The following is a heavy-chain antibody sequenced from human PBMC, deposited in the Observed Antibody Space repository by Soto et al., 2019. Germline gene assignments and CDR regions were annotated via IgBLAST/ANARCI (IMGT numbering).Heavy chain of an antibody. V-gene: IGHV3-23*01. CDR2: ISGSGGST. D-gene: IGHD6-19*01. CDR1: GFTFSSYS. J-gene: IGHJ4*02. Sequence: EVQLLDSRGGLVQPGGSLRLSCAASGFTFSSYSMIWVRQAPGKGMEWVSAISGSGGSTYYADSVKGRFTISRDNSKNTLYLQMNSLRAEDTAVYYCAKRSGYSSGWHFDYWGQGTLVTVSS. CDR3: AKRSGYSSGWHFDY.